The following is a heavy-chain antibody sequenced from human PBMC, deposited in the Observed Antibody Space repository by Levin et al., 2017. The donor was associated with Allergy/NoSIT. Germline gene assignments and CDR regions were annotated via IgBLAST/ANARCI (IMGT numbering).Heavy chain of an antibody. CDR1: GGSVSSGSYY. J-gene: IGHJ6*02. D-gene: IGHD1-14*01. CDR3: ARAPLPGYYYGMDV. Sequence: KPSETLSLTCTVSGGSVSSGSYYWSWIRQPPGKGLEWIGYIYYSGSTNYNPSLKSRVTISVDTSKNQFSLKLSSVTAADTAVYYCARAPLPGYYYGMDVWGQGTTVTVSS. CDR2: IYYSGST. V-gene: IGHV4-61*01.